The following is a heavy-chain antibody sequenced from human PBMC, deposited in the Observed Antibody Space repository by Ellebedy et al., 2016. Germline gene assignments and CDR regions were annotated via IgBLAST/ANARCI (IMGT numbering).Heavy chain of an antibody. J-gene: IGHJ3*02. Sequence: GGSLRLSXVGSGLNFTTDFMNWVRQAPGKGPEWLSYISFTDLILYKDSVKGRFTISRDNDKNLLYLQMNSLRAEDTAVYYCARGRDHGFDIWGQGTMVTVSS. V-gene: IGHV3-69-1*01. CDR3: ARGRDHGFDI. CDR2: ISFTDLI. CDR1: GLNFTTDF.